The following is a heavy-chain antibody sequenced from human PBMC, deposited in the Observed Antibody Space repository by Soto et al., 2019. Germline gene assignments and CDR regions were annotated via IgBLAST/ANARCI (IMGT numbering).Heavy chain of an antibody. CDR1: GFTVSDYY. Sequence: QVQLVESGGGLVRPGGCLRLSCTASGFTVSDYYMAWIRQPPGKELEWISYISGDSIDTNHADSVKGRFTISRDNTKNTLYLQMHSLRAEDTAVYCCATGQQVRMAHIWRQGTMVAFSS. V-gene: IGHV3-11*05. CDR2: ISGDSIDT. D-gene: IGHD6-13*01. CDR3: ATGQQVRMAHI. J-gene: IGHJ3*02.